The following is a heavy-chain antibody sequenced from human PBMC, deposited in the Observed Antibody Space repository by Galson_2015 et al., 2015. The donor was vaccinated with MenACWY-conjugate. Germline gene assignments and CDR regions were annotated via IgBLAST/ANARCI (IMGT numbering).Heavy chain of an antibody. CDR3: ARAHRFQLVYIDWFDP. CDR2: IYYRGST. J-gene: IGHJ5*02. Sequence: ETLSLTCTVSGGSVNNENCYWSWIRQPPGKGLEWIGYIYYRGSTKSNPSLKSRVTMSVDTSKNQFSLRLSSVTAADTAVYYCARAHRFQLVYIDWFDPWGQGTLVTVSP. D-gene: IGHD2-2*02. V-gene: IGHV4-61*01. CDR1: GGSVNNENCY.